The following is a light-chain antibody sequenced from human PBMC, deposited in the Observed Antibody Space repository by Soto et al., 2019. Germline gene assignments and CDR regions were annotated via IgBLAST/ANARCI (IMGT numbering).Light chain of an antibody. CDR3: QQYGSTPLT. CDR2: DAS. V-gene: IGKV3-20*01. CDR1: QSVGNNY. Sequence: EIVLTQSPGTLSLSPGERATLSCRASQSVGNNYLAWYQQKPGQPPRFLMYDASTRATGISDRFSGSGSGTDFTLTITRLEPEDCALYYCQQYGSTPLTFGGGTKVEIK. J-gene: IGKJ4*01.